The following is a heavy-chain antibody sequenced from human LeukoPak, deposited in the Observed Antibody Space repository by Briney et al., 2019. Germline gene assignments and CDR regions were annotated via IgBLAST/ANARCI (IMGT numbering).Heavy chain of an antibody. Sequence: SETLSLTCTVSGYSISSGYYWGWIRQPPGKGLGWIGSIYPSGSTYYYPSLKSRVTISLDTSKNQFSLKLSSVTAADTAVYYCARAYFSSWYMNWFDPWGQGTLVTVSS. V-gene: IGHV4-38-2*02. CDR3: ARAYFSSWYMNWFDP. CDR1: GYSISSGYY. J-gene: IGHJ5*02. CDR2: IYPSGST. D-gene: IGHD6-13*01.